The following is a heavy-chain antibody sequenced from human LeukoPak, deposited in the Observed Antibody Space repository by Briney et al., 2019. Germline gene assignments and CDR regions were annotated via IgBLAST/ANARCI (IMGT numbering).Heavy chain of an antibody. CDR3: AKGEKYYYYHYMDV. J-gene: IGHJ6*03. V-gene: IGHV3-23*01. CDR1: GFTFSTYA. CDR2: ISGSGGST. D-gene: IGHD1-26*01. Sequence: PGGSLRLSCAASGFTFSTYAMSWVRQAPGKGLEWVSAISGSGGSTYYADSVKGRFTISRDNSKNTLYLQMNSLRAEDTAVYYCAKGEKYYYYHYMDVWGKGTTVTVSS.